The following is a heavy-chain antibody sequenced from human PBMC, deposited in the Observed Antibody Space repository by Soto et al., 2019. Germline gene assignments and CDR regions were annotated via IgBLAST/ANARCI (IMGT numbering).Heavy chain of an antibody. CDR1: GYTFTNYG. CDR2: INAYNGNT. V-gene: IGHV1-18*01. CDR3: ARDAAAGLHDC. Sequence: QVQLVQSGAAVKKPGASVKVYCKASGYTFTNYGISWVRQAPGQGLEWMGWINAYNGNTKSAQKLQGRVTLTTDTSTSTADMELRSLRSDDTAVYYCARDAAAGLHDCWGQGTLVTVSS. J-gene: IGHJ4*02. D-gene: IGHD6-13*01.